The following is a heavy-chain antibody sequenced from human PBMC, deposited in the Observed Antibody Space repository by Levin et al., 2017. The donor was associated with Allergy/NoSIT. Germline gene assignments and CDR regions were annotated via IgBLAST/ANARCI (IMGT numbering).Heavy chain of an antibody. CDR3: ARSNYDFWNYYFDY. J-gene: IGHJ4*02. CDR2: IWYDGSNK. Sequence: GESLKISCAASGFTFSSYGMHWVRQAPGKGLEWVAVIWYDGSNKYYADSVKGRFTISRDNSKNTLYLQMNSLRAEDTAVYYCARSNYDFWNYYFDYWGQGTLVTVSS. V-gene: IGHV3-33*01. D-gene: IGHD3-3*01. CDR1: GFTFSSYG.